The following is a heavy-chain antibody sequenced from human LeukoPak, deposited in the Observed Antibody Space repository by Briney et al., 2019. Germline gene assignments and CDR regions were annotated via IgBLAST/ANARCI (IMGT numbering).Heavy chain of an antibody. Sequence: ASVKVSCKASGYTFTSYDINWVRQATGQGLEWMGWMNPNSGNIGCAQKFQGRVTMTRNTSISTAYMELSSLRSEDTAVYYCARYCSTTCSDGGDYWGQGTLVTVSS. D-gene: IGHD2-2*01. CDR3: ARYCSTTCSDGGDY. CDR2: MNPNSGNI. CDR1: GYTFTSYD. V-gene: IGHV1-8*01. J-gene: IGHJ4*02.